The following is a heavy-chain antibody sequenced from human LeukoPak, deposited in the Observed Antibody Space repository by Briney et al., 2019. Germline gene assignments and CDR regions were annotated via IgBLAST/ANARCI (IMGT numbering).Heavy chain of an antibody. J-gene: IGHJ4*02. V-gene: IGHV3-49*04. CDR2: IRSKAYRGTA. CDR3: CSVRDSSAYYHSGVDY. CDR1: VFTFGDYA. Sequence: GGSLRLSCTTSVFTFGDYAMSWVRQAPGKGLEWVGFIRSKAYRGTAQYAASVKGRFSISRDDSKSITYLQTNSLETEDTAVYYCCSVRDSSAYYHSGVDYWGQGTLVTVSS. D-gene: IGHD3-22*01.